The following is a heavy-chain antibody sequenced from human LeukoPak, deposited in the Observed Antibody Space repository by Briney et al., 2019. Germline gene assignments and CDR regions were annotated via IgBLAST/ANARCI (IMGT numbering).Heavy chain of an antibody. D-gene: IGHD2-15*01. Sequence: GRSLRLSCAASGFTFSSYGMHWVRQAPGKGLEWVAVIWYDGSNKYYADSVKGRFTISRDNSKNTLYLQMNSLRAEDTAVYYCARGPVVHYYYYYYMDVWGKGTALTVS. CDR1: GFTFSSYG. CDR2: IWYDGSNK. CDR3: ARGPVVHYYYYYYMDV. J-gene: IGHJ6*03. V-gene: IGHV3-33*01.